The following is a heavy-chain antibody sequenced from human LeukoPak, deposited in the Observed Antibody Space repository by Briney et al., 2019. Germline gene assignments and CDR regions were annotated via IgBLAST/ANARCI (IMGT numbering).Heavy chain of an antibody. CDR2: ISAYNGNT. D-gene: IGHD5-12*01. Sequence: ASVKVSCKASGYTFTSYGISWVRQAPGQGLEWMGWISAYNGNTNYAQKLQGRVTMTTDTSTSTAYMELRSLRSDDTAVYYCARDGGGIVAKYYLDYWGQGTLVTVSS. CDR3: ARDGGGIVAKYYLDY. J-gene: IGHJ4*02. CDR1: GYTFTSYG. V-gene: IGHV1-18*01.